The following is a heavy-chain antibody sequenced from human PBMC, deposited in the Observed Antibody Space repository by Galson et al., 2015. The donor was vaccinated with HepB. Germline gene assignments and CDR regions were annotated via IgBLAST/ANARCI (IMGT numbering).Heavy chain of an antibody. V-gene: IGHV1-69*13. J-gene: IGHJ4*02. Sequence: SVKVSCKASGGTFSSYAISWVRQAPGQGLEWMGGIIPIFGTANYAQKFQGRFTITADESTSTAYMELSSLRSEDTAVYYCAGGGSYTRPFDYWGQGTLVTVSS. CDR1: GGTFSSYA. CDR2: IIPIFGTA. CDR3: AGGGSYTRPFDY. D-gene: IGHD1-26*01.